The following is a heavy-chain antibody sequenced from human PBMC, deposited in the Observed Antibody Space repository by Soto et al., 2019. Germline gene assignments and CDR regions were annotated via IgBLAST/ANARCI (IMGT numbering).Heavy chain of an antibody. Sequence: ESGGGVVQPGRSLRLSCAASGFTFSSYAIHWVRQAPGKGLEWVAIISYDATDKYYADSVKGRFTISRDNSKNTLYLQMNSLRPEDTAVYYCARGYSSSSAAFDYWGQGTLVTVSS. CDR2: ISYDATDK. CDR3: ARGYSSSSAAFDY. V-gene: IGHV3-30-3*01. CDR1: GFTFSSYA. D-gene: IGHD6-13*01. J-gene: IGHJ4*02.